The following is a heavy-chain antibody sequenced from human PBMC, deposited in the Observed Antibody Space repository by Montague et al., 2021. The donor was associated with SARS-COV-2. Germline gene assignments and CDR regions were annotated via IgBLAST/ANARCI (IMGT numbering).Heavy chain of an antibody. J-gene: IGHJ5*02. D-gene: IGHD6-13*01. CDR2: IYYSGST. Sequence: SETLSLTCTVSGGSISSSSYYWGWIRQPPGKGLEWIGSIYYSGSTYYNPSLKSRVTISVDTSKNQFSLKLSSVTAADTAVYYCARDLSSSWSYWFDPWGQGTLVTVSS. V-gene: IGHV4-39*02. CDR1: GGSISSSSYY. CDR3: ARDLSSSWSYWFDP.